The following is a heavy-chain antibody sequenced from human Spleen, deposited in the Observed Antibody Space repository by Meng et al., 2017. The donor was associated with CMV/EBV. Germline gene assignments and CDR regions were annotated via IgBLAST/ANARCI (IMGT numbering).Heavy chain of an antibody. CDR1: GGSFSGYY. CDR2: INHSGST. D-gene: IGHD3-3*01. Sequence: SETLSLTCAVYGGSFSGYYWSWIRQPPGKGLEWIGEINHSGSTNYNPSLKSRVTISVDTSKNQFSLKLTSVTAADTAVYYCAREGDVLRFLEWPMGAMDVWGQGTAVTVSS. V-gene: IGHV4-34*01. CDR3: AREGDVLRFLEWPMGAMDV. J-gene: IGHJ6*02.